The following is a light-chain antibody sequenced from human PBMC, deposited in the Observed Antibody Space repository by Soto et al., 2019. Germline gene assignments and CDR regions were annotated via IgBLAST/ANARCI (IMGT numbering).Light chain of an antibody. V-gene: IGKV3-15*01. J-gene: IGKJ1*01. CDR3: QQYNNWPPWT. CDR2: GAS. Sequence: EIVMTQSPATLSVSPGERATLSCRASQSVSSNLAWYQQKPGQAPRLLIYGASTRATGIPARFSGSGSGTDFTLTIISLQSEDFAVYYCQQYNNWPPWTFGQGTKGEIK. CDR1: QSVSSN.